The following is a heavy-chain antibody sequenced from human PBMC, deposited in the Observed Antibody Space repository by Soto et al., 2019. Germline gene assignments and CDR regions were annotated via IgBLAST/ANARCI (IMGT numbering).Heavy chain of an antibody. D-gene: IGHD6-13*01. CDR1: GFTFSSYA. CDR2: ISGSGGST. J-gene: IGHJ6*02. Sequence: PGGSLRLSXAASGFTFSSYAMSWVRQAPGKGLEWVSAISGSGGSTYYADSVKGRFTISRDNSKNTLYLQMNSLRAEDTAVYYCPKDSAAGTAYYYYGMDVWGQGTTVTVSS. V-gene: IGHV3-23*01. CDR3: PKDSAAGTAYYYYGMDV.